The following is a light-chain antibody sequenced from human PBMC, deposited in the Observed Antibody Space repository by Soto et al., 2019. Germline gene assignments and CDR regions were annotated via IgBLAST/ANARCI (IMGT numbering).Light chain of an antibody. V-gene: IGKV1D-16*01. J-gene: IGKJ5*01. Sequence: DIRMTQSPSSLSASVGDXVTITCRASQGISIWLAWFQQKPEKAPKTLIYAASNLQSGVPSRFSGTGSGTDFTLTISSLQPEDVATYYCQQYNSYPRTLGQGTRLEIK. CDR1: QGISIW. CDR2: AAS. CDR3: QQYNSYPRT.